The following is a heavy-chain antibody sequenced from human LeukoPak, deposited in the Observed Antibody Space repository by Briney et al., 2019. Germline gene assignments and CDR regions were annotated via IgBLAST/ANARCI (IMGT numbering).Heavy chain of an antibody. V-gene: IGHV4-34*01. CDR1: GGSFSGYY. CDR2: INHSGST. CDR3: ARGQRGLPY. Sequence: SETLSLTCAVYGGSFSGYYWSWIRQPPGKGLEWIGEINHSGSTSYNPSLKSRVTISVDTSKNQFSLKLSSVTAADTAMYYCARGQRGLPYWGQGTLVTVSS. J-gene: IGHJ4*02. D-gene: IGHD3/OR15-3a*01.